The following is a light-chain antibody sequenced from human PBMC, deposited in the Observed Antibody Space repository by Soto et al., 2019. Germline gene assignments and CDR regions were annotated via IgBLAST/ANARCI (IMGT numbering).Light chain of an antibody. CDR1: SSNIGAPYD. Sequence: QSVLTQPPSVSGSPGQTVIISCSGSSSNIGAPYDVNWYRQHPGTAPKLIIYGDHNRPSGVPDRFSGSKSGTSASLTITGLQAEDEADYYCQSYASSSAGYVFGTGTKVTVL. CDR3: QSYASSSAGYV. V-gene: IGLV1-40*01. J-gene: IGLJ1*01. CDR2: GDH.